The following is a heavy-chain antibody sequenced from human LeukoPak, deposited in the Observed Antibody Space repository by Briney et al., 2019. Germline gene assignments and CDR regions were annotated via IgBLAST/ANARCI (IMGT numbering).Heavy chain of an antibody. V-gene: IGHV3-30*03. CDR3: AETGPTDL. D-gene: IGHD3-9*01. Sequence: GGSLRLSCAASGFTFSTYGMHWVRQAPGKGLEWVAAISHDGTNKHYADSVKGRFTISRDNSKNTLYLQMNSLRAEDTALYYCAETGPTDLWGQGTLVTVSS. CDR2: ISHDGTNK. J-gene: IGHJ5*02. CDR1: GFTFSTYG.